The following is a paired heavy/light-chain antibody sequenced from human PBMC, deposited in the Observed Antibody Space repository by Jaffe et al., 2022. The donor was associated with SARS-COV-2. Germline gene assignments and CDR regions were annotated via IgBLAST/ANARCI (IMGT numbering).Light chain of an antibody. V-gene: IGLV2-14*01. CDR1: SSDVGDYNS. CDR2: DVI. Sequence: QSALTQPASVSGSPGQSITISCTGTSSDVGDYNSVSWYQQHPGKAPKLMIYDVIIRPSGVSSRFSGSKSGNTASLTISGLQAEDEADYYCSSCTSTLVLFGGGTKLTVL. CDR3: SSCTSTLVL. J-gene: IGLJ2*01.
Heavy chain of an antibody. CDR2: INPSGGST. J-gene: IGHJ4*02. CDR1: GYSFTSYY. D-gene: IGHD3-16*01. CDR3: ATSGGVPYSYFDY. V-gene: IGHV1-46*01. Sequence: QVQVVQSGAEVKKPGASVKVSCKASGYSFTSYYMHWVRQAPGQGLEWMGLINPSGGSTSYAQKFQGRVTMTRDTSTSTVYMELSSLRSEDTAVFYCATSGGVPYSYFDYWGQGTLVTVSS.